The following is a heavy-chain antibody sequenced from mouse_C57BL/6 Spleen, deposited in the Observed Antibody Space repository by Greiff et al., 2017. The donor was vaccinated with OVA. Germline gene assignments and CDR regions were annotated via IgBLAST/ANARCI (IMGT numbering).Heavy chain of an antibody. D-gene: IGHD1-1*02. V-gene: IGHV1-42*01. CDR1: GYSFTGYY. CDR2: INPRTGGT. J-gene: IGHJ2*01. CDR3: ARGWVGGY. Sequence: EVQLQQSGPELVKPGASVKISCKASGYSFTGYYMNWVKQSPEKSLEWIGEINPRTGGTTYNQKFKAKATLTVDKSSSTAYMQLKSLTSEDSAFYYCARGWVGGYWGQGTTLTVSS.